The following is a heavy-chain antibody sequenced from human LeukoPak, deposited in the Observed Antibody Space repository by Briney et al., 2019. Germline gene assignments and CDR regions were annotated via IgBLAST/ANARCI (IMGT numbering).Heavy chain of an antibody. CDR2: NK. Sequence: NKYYADSVKGRFTISRDNSKNTLYLQMNSLRAEDTAVYYCAREYSSSWYPGAYYYMDVWGKGTTVTVSS. V-gene: IGHV3-30*07. D-gene: IGHD6-13*01. J-gene: IGHJ6*03. CDR3: AREYSSSWYPGAYYYMDV.